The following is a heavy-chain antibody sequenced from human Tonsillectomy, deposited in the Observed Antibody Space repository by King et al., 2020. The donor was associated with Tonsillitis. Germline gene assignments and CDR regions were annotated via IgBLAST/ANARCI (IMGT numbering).Heavy chain of an antibody. CDR2: ISYDGNNK. V-gene: IGHV3-30*04. D-gene: IGHD3-10*01. CDR3: AKDAGAGTYSKATFDF. J-gene: IGHJ4*02. Sequence: VQLVESGGGVVQPGRSLRLSCAASGFTFTNNAMHWVRQAPGKGLEWVALISYDGNNKYYADSMKGRFTISRDNSKNTLFLQVNSLRAEDTAVYYCAKDAGAGTYSKATFDFWGQGALVAVSS. CDR1: GFTFTNNA.